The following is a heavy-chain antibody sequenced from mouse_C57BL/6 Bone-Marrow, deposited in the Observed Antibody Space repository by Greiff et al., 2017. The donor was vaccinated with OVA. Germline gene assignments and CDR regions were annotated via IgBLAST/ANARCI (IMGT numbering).Heavy chain of an antibody. CDR2: ILPGSGST. CDR1: GYTFTGYW. Sequence: QVQLQQSGAELMKPGASVKLSCKATGYTFTGYWIEWVKQRPGHGLEWIGEILPGSGSTNYNEKFKGKATFTADTSSNTAYMQLSSLTTEDSAIYFCARYKLVCDYGLYYAMDYWGQGTSVTVSS. CDR3: ARYKLVCDYGLYYAMDY. J-gene: IGHJ4*01. V-gene: IGHV1-9*01. D-gene: IGHD2-4*01.